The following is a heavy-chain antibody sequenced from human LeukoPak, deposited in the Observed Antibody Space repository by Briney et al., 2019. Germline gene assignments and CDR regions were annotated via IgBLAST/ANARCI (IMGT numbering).Heavy chain of an antibody. V-gene: IGHV3-30*02. CDR3: AKEPTVAAAAYYFDY. J-gene: IGHJ4*02. CDR2: IRYDGSNK. Sequence: GGSLRLSCAASGFTFSSYGMHWVRQAPGKGLEWVAFIRYDGSNKYYADSVEGRFTISRDNSKNTLYLQMNSLRAEDTAVYYCAKEPTVAAAAYYFDYWGQGTLVTVSS. D-gene: IGHD6-13*01. CDR1: GFTFSSYG.